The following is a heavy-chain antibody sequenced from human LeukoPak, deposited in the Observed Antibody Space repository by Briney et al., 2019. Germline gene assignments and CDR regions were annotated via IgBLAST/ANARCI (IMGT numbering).Heavy chain of an antibody. V-gene: IGHV5-51*07. CDR3: ARRSLYCGGDCYDDY. CDR2: IYPGDSDT. Sequence: GESLKISCKGSGYSFTSYWIVWVHQMPGKGLEWMRIIYPGDSDTRYSPSFQGQVTTSADKSISTAYLQWSSLKASDTAMYYCARRSLYCGGDCYDDYWGQGTLVTVSS. D-gene: IGHD2-21*02. CDR1: GYSFTSYW. J-gene: IGHJ4*02.